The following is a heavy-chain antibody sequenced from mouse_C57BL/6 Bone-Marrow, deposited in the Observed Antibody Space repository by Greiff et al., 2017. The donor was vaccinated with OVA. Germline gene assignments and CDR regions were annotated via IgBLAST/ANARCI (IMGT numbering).Heavy chain of an antibody. Sequence: VKLVESGPELVKPGASVKLSCKASGYTFTSYDINWVKQRPGQGLEWIGWIYPRDGSTKYNEKFKGKATLTVDTSSSTAYMELHSLTSEDSAVYFCALFPWYFDGWGTGTTVTVSS. J-gene: IGHJ1*03. CDR2: IYPRDGST. V-gene: IGHV1-85*01. CDR3: ALFPWYFDG. CDR1: GYTFTSYD.